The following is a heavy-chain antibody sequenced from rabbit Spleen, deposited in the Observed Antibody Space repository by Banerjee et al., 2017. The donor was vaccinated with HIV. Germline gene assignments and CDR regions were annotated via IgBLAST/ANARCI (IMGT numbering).Heavy chain of an antibody. D-gene: IGHD1-1*01. V-gene: IGHV1S45*01. CDR1: GFSFSSSYW. J-gene: IGHJ4*01. CDR2: IVTGNAKT. CDR3: ARDLVAVIGWNFNL. Sequence: QEQLVESGGGLVQPEGSLTLTCTASGFSFSSSYWICWVRQAPGKGLEWIGCIVTGNAKTHYASWAKGRFTISKTSSTTVTLQMTSLTAADTATYFCARDLVAVIGWNFNLWGQGTLVTVS.